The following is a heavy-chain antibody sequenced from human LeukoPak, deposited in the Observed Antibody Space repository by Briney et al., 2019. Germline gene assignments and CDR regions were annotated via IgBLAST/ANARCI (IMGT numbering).Heavy chain of an antibody. D-gene: IGHD2-2*01. J-gene: IGHJ6*03. Sequence: GGSLRLSCAASGFTVSSNYMSWVRQAPGKGLEWVSVIYSGGSTYYADSVKGRFTISRDNSKNTLYLQMNSLRAEDTAVYYCASSGYHRDYYYYMDVWGKGTTVTVSS. V-gene: IGHV3-66*01. CDR3: ASSGYHRDYYYYMDV. CDR2: IYSGGST. CDR1: GFTVSSNY.